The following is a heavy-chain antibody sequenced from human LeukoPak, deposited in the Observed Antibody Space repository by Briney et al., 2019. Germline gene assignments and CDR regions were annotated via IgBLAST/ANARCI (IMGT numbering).Heavy chain of an antibody. CDR1: GGTFSSYA. J-gene: IGHJ4*02. CDR3: ARGGGRHRMATTVELLDY. D-gene: IGHD5-24*01. V-gene: IGHV1-69*06. Sequence: GASVKVSCKASGGTFSSYAISWVRQAPGQGLEWMGGIIPIFGTANYAQKFQGRVTITADKSTSTAYMELSSLRSEDTAVYYCARGGGRHRMATTVELLDYWGQGTLVTVSS. CDR2: IIPIFGTA.